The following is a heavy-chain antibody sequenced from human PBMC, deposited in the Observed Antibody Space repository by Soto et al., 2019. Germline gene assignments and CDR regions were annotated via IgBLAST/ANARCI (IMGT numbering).Heavy chain of an antibody. J-gene: IGHJ4*02. D-gene: IGHD3-9*01. CDR2: ISGSGGST. CDR1: GFTFSSYA. V-gene: IGHV3-23*01. CDR3: AKGGHYDILTGYYISRPFDY. Sequence: GGSLRLSCAASGFTFSSYAMSWVRQAPGKGLEWVSAISGSGGSTYYADSVKGRFTISRDNSKNTLYLQMNSLRAEDTAVYYCAKGGHYDILTGYYISRPFDYWGQGTLVTVSS.